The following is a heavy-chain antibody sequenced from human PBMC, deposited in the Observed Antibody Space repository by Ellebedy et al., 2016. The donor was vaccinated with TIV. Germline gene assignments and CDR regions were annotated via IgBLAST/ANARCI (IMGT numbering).Heavy chain of an antibody. CDR3: ARAEDYYDSSGLDY. CDR1: GFTFSSYR. V-gene: IGHV3-7*01. Sequence: GGSLRLSXAASGFTFSSYRMSWVRQAPGKGLEWVANMNQDGSEKYYVDSVKGRFAISRDNAKNSLYVQMNRLRAEDTAVYYCARAEDYYDSSGLDYWGQGTLVTVSS. J-gene: IGHJ4*02. D-gene: IGHD3-22*01. CDR2: MNQDGSEK.